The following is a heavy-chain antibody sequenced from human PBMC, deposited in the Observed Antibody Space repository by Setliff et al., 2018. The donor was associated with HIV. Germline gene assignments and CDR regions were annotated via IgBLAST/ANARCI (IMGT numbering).Heavy chain of an antibody. CDR3: AQITVMGY. Sequence: GGSLRLSCEASGFTLRSYAMYWVRQAPGKGLEWVAGISGAGATTYYADSVKGRFTISRDNAKNSLYLQMNSLRAEDTAVYYCAQITVMGYWGQGTLVTVSS. V-gene: IGHV3-23*01. J-gene: IGHJ4*02. CDR1: GFTLRSYA. D-gene: IGHD4-4*01. CDR2: ISGAGATT.